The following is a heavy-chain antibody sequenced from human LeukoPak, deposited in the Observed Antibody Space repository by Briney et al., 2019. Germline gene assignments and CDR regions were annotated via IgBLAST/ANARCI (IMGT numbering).Heavy chain of an antibody. CDR3: AKGVYSSSSSFDY. CDR2: IRYDGRDK. V-gene: IGHV3-30*02. CDR1: GFTFSSYG. Sequence: PGGSLRLSCAASGFTFSSYGMHWVRQAPGKGLEWVAFIRYDGRDKYYADSVKGRFTISRDNSKNTLYLQMNSLRAEDTAVYYCAKGVYSSSSSFDYWGQGTLVTVSS. D-gene: IGHD6-6*01. J-gene: IGHJ4*02.